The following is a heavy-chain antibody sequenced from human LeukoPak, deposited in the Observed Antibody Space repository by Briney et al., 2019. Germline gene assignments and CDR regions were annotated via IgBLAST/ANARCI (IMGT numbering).Heavy chain of an antibody. Sequence: EGSLSLSCAVSGVNFCDAWLNWARHAPGKGLDSFGRSGNKADGGTTVYAASVKGRFTISRDDSKNTVYLQMNSLKTEDTAVYYCLHYRSGWHWGQGTLVTVSS. CDR2: SGNKADGGTT. V-gene: IGHV3-15*04. J-gene: IGHJ1*01. CDR1: GVNFCDAW. CDR3: LHYRSGWH. D-gene: IGHD6-19*01.